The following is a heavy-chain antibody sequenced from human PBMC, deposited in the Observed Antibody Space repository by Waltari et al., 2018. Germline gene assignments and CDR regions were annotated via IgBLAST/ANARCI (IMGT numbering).Heavy chain of an antibody. V-gene: IGHV1-69*05. D-gene: IGHD3-22*01. CDR1: GGPFSSYA. J-gene: IGHJ3*02. Sequence: QVQLVQSGAEVKKPGSSVKVSCKASGGPFSSYAISWVRQAPGQGLEWMGGIIPIFGTANYAQKFQGRVTITTDESTSTAYMELSSLRSEDTAVYYCARERGYYYDSSGYYKDAFDIWGQGTMVTVSS. CDR2: IIPIFGTA. CDR3: ARERGYYYDSSGYYKDAFDI.